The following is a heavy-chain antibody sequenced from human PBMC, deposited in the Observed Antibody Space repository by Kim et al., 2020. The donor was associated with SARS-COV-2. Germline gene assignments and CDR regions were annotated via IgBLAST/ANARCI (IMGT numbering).Heavy chain of an antibody. Sequence: GGSLRLSCAASGFTFSSYSMNWVRQAPGKGLEWVSSISSSSSYIYYADSVKGRFTISRDNAKNSLYLQIKSMRAEDTAVYDCAREGGGSSGCAWLALWG. V-gene: IGHV3-21*01. CDR3: AREGGGSSGCAWLAL. CDR2: ISSSSSYI. J-gene: IGHJ6*01. CDR1: GFTFSSYS. D-gene: IGHD6-19*01.